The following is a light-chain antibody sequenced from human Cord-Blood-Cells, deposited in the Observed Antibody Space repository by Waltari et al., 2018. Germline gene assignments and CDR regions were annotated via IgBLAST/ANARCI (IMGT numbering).Light chain of an antibody. CDR3: QQYGSSSWT. CDR1: QSVSSSY. CDR2: GVS. J-gene: IGKJ1*01. Sequence: EIVLTQSPGTPSLSPGERATLSCRASQSVSSSYLAWYQQKPGQAPRLLIYGVSSRATGIPDRFSGSGSGTDFTLTISRLEPEDFAVYYCQQYGSSSWTFGQGTKVEIK. V-gene: IGKV3-20*01.